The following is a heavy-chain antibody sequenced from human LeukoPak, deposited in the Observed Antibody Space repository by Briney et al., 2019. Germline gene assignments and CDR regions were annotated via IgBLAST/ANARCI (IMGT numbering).Heavy chain of an antibody. CDR2: INPNSGDT. CDR1: GYTFTGYY. V-gene: IGHV1-2*02. CDR3: ARGVDYVWGSYRYTPPDY. Sequence: ASVKVSCKASGYTFTGYYMHWVRQAPGQGLEWMGWINPNSGDTNYAQKFQGRVTMTRDTSISTAYMELSRLRSDDTAVYYCARGVDYVWGSYRYTPPDYWGQGTLVTVSS. J-gene: IGHJ4*02. D-gene: IGHD3-16*02.